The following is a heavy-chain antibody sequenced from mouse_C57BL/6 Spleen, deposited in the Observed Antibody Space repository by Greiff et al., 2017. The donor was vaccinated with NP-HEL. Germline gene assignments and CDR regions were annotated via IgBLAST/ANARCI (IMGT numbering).Heavy chain of an antibody. CDR2: INPYNGGT. D-gene: IGHD1-1*01. Sequence: VQLQQSGPVLVKPGASVKMSCKASGYTFTDYYMNWVKQSHGKSLEWIGVINPYNGGTSYNQKFKGKATLTVDKSSSTAYMELNSLTSEDSAVYYCAREEATVVALYWYFDVWGTGTTVTVSS. CDR1: GYTFTDYY. V-gene: IGHV1-19*01. J-gene: IGHJ1*03. CDR3: AREEATVVALYWYFDV.